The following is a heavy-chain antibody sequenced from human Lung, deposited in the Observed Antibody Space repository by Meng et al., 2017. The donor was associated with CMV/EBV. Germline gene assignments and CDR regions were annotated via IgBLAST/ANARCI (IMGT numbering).Heavy chain of an antibody. J-gene: IGHJ4*02. CDR2: IYYTGST. V-gene: IGHV4-31*03. D-gene: IGHD5-24*01. CDR1: GGSIGSGGYY. Sequence: QVQLEEAGPGLVKPSQPPSLTCTVSGGSIGSGGYYWSWIRQHPGKGLEWIGYIYYTGSTFYNPSLKSRVTISVDTSKNQFSLKLIPATAADTAVYYCAREAGRDGYATPKFDYWGQGTLVTVSS. CDR3: AREAGRDGYATPKFDY.